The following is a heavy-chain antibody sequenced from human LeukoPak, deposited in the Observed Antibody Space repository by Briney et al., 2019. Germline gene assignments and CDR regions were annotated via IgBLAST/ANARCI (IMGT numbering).Heavy chain of an antibody. CDR1: GGSISSYY. J-gene: IGHJ4*02. D-gene: IGHD5-18*01. CDR2: VYTDGTT. CDR3: ARDQGYGYVVFDY. Sequence: SETLSLTCTVSGGSISSYYWSWIQQPAGKGLEWIGRVYTDGTTSYNPSLKSRVTMSVDTSKNQFSLNLNSVTAADTAVYYCARDQGYGYVVFDYWGQGTPVTVSS. V-gene: IGHV4-4*07.